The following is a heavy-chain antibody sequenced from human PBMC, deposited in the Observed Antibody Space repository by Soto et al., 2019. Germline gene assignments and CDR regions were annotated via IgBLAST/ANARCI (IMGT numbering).Heavy chain of an antibody. D-gene: IGHD3-22*01. CDR3: ARLGGYYQSLDT. CDR1: CGSIDTYY. Sequence: SETLSLTCTVSCGSIDTYYWSWIRQPPGKGLQWIGYIYYSGSTTYSPSLKSRVTISVDRSKNQFSLKLTSVTAADTAVYYCARLGGYYQSLDTWGQGTLVT. J-gene: IGHJ5*02. V-gene: IGHV4-59*08. CDR2: IYYSGST.